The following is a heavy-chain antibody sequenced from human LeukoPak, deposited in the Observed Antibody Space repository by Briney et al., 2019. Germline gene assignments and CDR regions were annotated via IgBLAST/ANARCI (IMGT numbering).Heavy chain of an antibody. CDR2: ISYDGSNK. Sequence: GGSLRLSCAASGFTFSSYAMHWVRQAPGKGLEWVAVISYDGSNKYYADSVKGRFTISRDNSKNTLYLQMNSLRAEDTAVYYCAKDSYYYDSSGYCDYWGQGTLVTVSS. J-gene: IGHJ4*02. CDR1: GFTFSSYA. V-gene: IGHV3-30-3*01. D-gene: IGHD3-22*01. CDR3: AKDSYYYDSSGYCDY.